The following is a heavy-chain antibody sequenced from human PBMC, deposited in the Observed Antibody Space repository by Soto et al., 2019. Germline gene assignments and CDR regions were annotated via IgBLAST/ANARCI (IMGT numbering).Heavy chain of an antibody. V-gene: IGHV3-48*04. Sequence: GGSLRLSCAASGFTFRSYSMNWVRQAPGKGLEWVSYISSSSSTIYYADSVKGRFTISRDNAKNSLYLQMNSLRAEDTAVYSCARLDVTGDAFDIWGQGTMVTVSS. CDR3: ARLDVTGDAFDI. CDR1: GFTFRSYS. J-gene: IGHJ3*02. D-gene: IGHD7-27*01. CDR2: ISSSSSTI.